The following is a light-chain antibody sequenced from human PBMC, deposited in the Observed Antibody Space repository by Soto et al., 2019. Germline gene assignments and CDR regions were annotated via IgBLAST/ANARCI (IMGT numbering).Light chain of an antibody. CDR2: GAS. J-gene: IGKJ1*01. V-gene: IGKV3-20*01. Sequence: DIVLTQSPGTLSLSPGETATLSCRASQSVSNNYLAWYQQKPGQAPRLLIYGASRRATGIPDRFSGSGSGTDFTLTISRLEPEDFAVFYCQEYGGSPWTFGQGTKVEIK. CDR1: QSVSNNY. CDR3: QEYGGSPWT.